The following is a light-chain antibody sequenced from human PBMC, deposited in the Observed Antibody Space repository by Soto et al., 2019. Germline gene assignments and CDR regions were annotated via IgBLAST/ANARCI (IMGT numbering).Light chain of an antibody. CDR2: WAS. CDR1: QTILHSSENKDA. J-gene: IGKJ4*01. CDR3: QQYYSLPLT. Sequence: DIVMTQSPDSLALSRGERATITCRSSQTILHSSENKDALAWYQQKPGQRPKLVIFWASTRESGVPDRFSGSGSGTDFTLTISSLQAEDVAVYYCQQYYSLPLTFGGGTKVEIK. V-gene: IGKV4-1*01.